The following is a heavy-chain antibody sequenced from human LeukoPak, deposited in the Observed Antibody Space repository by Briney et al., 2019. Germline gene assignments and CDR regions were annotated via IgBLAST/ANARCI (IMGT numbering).Heavy chain of an antibody. CDR1: GFTFSSYS. CDR3: AKRQWFGGAWFDP. CDR2: ISSSSSYI. V-gene: IGHV3-21*01. J-gene: IGHJ5*02. D-gene: IGHD3-10*01. Sequence: GGSLRLSCAASGFTFSSYSMNWVRQAPGKGLEWVSSISSSSSYIYYADSVKGRFTISRDNAKNSLYLQMNSLRAEDTAVYYCAKRQWFGGAWFDPWGQGTLVTVSS.